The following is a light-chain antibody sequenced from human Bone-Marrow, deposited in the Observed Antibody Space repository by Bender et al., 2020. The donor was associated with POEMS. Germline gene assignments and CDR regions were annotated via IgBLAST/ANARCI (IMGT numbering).Light chain of an antibody. CDR3: CSYAATYTV. Sequence: QSVLTQSPSASGTPGQRVTISCSGGSSNIGAHAVNWYQHLPGTAPKLLIYSSHRRPSEVPDRFSGSRSGTSASLAISGLQSEDEADYYCCSYAATYTVFGGGTKLTVL. CDR1: SSNIGAHA. J-gene: IGLJ2*01. CDR2: SSH. V-gene: IGLV1-44*01.